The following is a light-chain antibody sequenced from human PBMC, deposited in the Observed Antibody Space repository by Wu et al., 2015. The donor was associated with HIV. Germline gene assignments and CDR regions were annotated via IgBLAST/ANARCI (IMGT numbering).Light chain of an antibody. CDR1: QSVNKR. Sequence: EIVMTQSPATLSVSPGERVTLSCRASQSVNKRLAWYQQKPGQAPRLVIQGASTRATGIPARFTGSGFGTEFTLTISSLQSEDFAVYYCQQYGNSPLTFGGGTKVEIK. J-gene: IGKJ4*01. V-gene: IGKV3-15*01. CDR2: GAS. CDR3: QQYGNSPLT.